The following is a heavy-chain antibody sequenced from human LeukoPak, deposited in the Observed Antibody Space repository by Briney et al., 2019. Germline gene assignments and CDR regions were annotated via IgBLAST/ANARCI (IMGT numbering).Heavy chain of an antibody. D-gene: IGHD6-25*01. CDR3: ARDISGSDAFDI. CDR2: INPNSGGT. V-gene: IGHV1-2*02. CDR1: GYTLTGYY. Sequence: ASVKVSCKASGYTLTGYYMHWVRQAPGQGLEWMGWINPNSGGTNYAQKFQGRVTMTRDTSMSTAYMELSRLRSADTAVYYCARDISGSDAFDIWGQGTMVTVSS. J-gene: IGHJ3*02.